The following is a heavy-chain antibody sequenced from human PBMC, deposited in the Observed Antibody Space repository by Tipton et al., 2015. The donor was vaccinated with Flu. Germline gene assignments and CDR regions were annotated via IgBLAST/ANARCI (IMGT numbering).Heavy chain of an antibody. D-gene: IGHD3-22*01. J-gene: IGHJ4*02. Sequence: GASVSNKNWWSWVRQSPGKGLEWLGEVVHSGSTNYNPSLESRVTMSLDMSKNEFFLQLTSVTAADTAVYYCARESPGPNTARSSGYIDYWGQAALV. CDR3: ARESPGPNTARSSGYIDY. CDR1: GASVSNKNW. CDR2: VVHSGST. V-gene: IGHV4-4*02.